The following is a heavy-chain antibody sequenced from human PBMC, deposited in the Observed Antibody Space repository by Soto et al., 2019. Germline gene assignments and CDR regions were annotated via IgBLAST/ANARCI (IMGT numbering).Heavy chain of an antibody. CDR3: AKGTLGYSSSPDY. Sequence: SGGSLRLSCAASGFTFSSYGMHWVRQAPGKGLEWVAVISYDGSNKYYADSVKGRFTISRDNSKNTLYLQMNSLRAEDTAVYYCAKGTLGYSSSPDYWGQGTLVTVSS. V-gene: IGHV3-30*18. CDR1: GFTFSSYG. CDR2: ISYDGSNK. D-gene: IGHD6-13*01. J-gene: IGHJ4*02.